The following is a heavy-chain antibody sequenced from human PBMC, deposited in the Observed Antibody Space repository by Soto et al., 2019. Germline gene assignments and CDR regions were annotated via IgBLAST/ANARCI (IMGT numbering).Heavy chain of an antibody. CDR1: GGSFSGYY. J-gene: IGHJ4*02. D-gene: IGHD2-8*02. CDR2: SNHSGST. CDR3: ARDKITGLFDY. V-gene: IGHV4-34*01. Sequence: QVQLQQWGAGLLKPSETLSLTCAVYGGSFSGYYWTWIRQPPGTGLEWIGESNHSGSTNYNPSLKSRVTISVDTSKNQFSLKLTSVTAADTAVYYCARDKITGLFDYWGQGTLVTGSS.